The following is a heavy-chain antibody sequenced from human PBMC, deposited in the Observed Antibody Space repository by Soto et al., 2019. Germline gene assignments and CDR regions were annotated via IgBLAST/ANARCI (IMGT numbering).Heavy chain of an antibody. V-gene: IGHV4-59*01. CDR1: GGSICSYY. J-gene: IGHJ4*02. Sequence: XXTLSLPFTVSGGSICSYYWRWIRQPPGKGLEWIGYIYYRGRTNSTPSLKSRVPISVDSSKTLFTLNLGFVPAADTAVYYWVREAGYWAQGTLVPVSS. CDR3: VREAGY. CDR2: IYYRGRT.